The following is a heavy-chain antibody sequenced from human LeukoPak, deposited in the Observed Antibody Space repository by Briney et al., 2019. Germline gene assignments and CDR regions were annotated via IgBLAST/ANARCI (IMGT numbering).Heavy chain of an antibody. CDR3: AKDLYLTGYSFDY. CDR2: TSYDGSNK. D-gene: IGHD3-9*01. V-gene: IGHV3-30*18. J-gene: IGHJ4*02. Sequence: PGGSLRLSCAASGFTFSSYGMYWVRQAPGKGLEWVAVTSYDGSNKYYADSVKGRFTISRDNSKNTLYLQMNRLRAEDTAVYYCAKDLYLTGYSFDYWGQGTLVTVSS. CDR1: GFTFSSYG.